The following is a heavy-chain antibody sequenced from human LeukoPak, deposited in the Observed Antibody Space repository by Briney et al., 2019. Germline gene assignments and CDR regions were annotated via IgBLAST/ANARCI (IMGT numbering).Heavy chain of an antibody. D-gene: IGHD6-19*01. V-gene: IGHV4-4*07. CDR3: AREAVAGPLLFWFDP. CDR1: GGSISSYY. CDR2: IYTSGST. Sequence: SSQTLSLTCTVSGGSISSYYWSWIRQPAGKGLEWIGRIYTSGSTNYNPSLKSRVTMSVDTSKNQFSLKLSSVTAADTAVYYCAREAVAGPLLFWFDPWGQGTLVTVSS. J-gene: IGHJ5*02.